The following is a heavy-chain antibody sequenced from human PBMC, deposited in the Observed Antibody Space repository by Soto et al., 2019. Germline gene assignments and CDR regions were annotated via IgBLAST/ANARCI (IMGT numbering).Heavy chain of an antibody. D-gene: IGHD3-10*01. V-gene: IGHV1-18*04. Sequence: ASVKVSCKASGYTFTTYGISWVRQTPGQGLEWLGWISAYTGKTNYVQNLQGRVTMTTDTSTSTAYMELRSLRSDDTAAYYCTRDTGGKGSGSYYFTDYYGMDVWGQGTTVTGS. CDR2: ISAYTGKT. CDR3: TRDTGGKGSGSYYFTDYYGMDV. J-gene: IGHJ6*02. CDR1: GYTFTTYG.